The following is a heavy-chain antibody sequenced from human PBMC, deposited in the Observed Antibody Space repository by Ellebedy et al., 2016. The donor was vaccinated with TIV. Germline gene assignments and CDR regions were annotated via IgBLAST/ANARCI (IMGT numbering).Heavy chain of an antibody. J-gene: IGHJ4*02. CDR1: GGSFSGYY. Sequence: SETLSPTXAVYGGSFSGYYWTWIRQPPGKGLEWIGEINHSGSTNYNPSLKSRVTISVDTSKNQFSVKLSSLTAADTAVYYCARGTGDLQPLRSFDSWGRGTLLTVSS. D-gene: IGHD3-10*01. CDR2: INHSGST. CDR3: ARGTGDLQPLRSFDS. V-gene: IGHV4-34*01.